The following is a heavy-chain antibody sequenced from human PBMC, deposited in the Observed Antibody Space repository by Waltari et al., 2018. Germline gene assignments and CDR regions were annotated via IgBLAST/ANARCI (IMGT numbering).Heavy chain of an antibody. D-gene: IGHD5-18*01. CDR2: ISSSSSTI. CDR3: AIGYGSDY. Sequence: EVQLVESGGGLVQPGGSLRLSCAASGLIISSYSMNWVRQAPGKGLEWVSYISSSSSTIYYADSGKGRFTISRDNAKNSLYLQMNSLRAEDTAVYYCAIGYGSDYWGQGTLVTVSS. CDR1: GLIISSYS. V-gene: IGHV3-48*04. J-gene: IGHJ4*02.